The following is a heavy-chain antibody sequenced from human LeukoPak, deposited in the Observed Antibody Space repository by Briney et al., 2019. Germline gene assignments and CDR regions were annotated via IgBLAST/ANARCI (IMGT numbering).Heavy chain of an antibody. D-gene: IGHD5-18*01. J-gene: IGHJ3*02. Sequence: SETLSLTCIVSGGSISSYYWSWIRQPPGKGLEWIGYIYYTGSTNYNPSLKSRVTISQDTSKKQFSLKLSFVTSADTAVYYCTAGDSPDAFDIWGQGTMVTVSS. CDR1: GGSISSYY. CDR2: IYYTGST. V-gene: IGHV4-59*01. CDR3: TAGDSPDAFDI.